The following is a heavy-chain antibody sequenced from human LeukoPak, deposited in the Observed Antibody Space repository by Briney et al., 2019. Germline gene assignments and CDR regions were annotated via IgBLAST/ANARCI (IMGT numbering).Heavy chain of an antibody. Sequence: ASETLSLTCTVSGGSISSYYWSWIRQPPGKGLEWIGYIYYSGSTNYNPSPKSRVTISVDTSKNQFSLKLSSVTAADTAVYYCASLTSGRFDYWGQGTLVTVSS. CDR1: GGSISSYY. J-gene: IGHJ4*02. D-gene: IGHD3-3*01. CDR2: IYYSGST. CDR3: ASLTSGRFDY. V-gene: IGHV4-59*08.